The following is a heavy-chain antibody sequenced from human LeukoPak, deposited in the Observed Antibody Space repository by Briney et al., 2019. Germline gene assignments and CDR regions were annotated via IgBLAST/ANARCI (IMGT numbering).Heavy chain of an antibody. CDR3: ASNVVVVAATEAFDI. Sequence: ASVKVSCKASGYTFTSYDINWVRQAPGQGLEWMGWMNPNSGNTGYAQKFQGRVTMTRNTSISTAYMELSSLRSEDTAVYYCASNVVVVAATEAFDIWGQGTMVTVSS. V-gene: IGHV1-8*01. CDR2: MNPNSGNT. CDR1: GYTFTSYD. D-gene: IGHD2-15*01. J-gene: IGHJ3*02.